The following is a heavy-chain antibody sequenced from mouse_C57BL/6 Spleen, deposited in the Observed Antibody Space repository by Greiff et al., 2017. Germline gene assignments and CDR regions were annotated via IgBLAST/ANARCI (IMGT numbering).Heavy chain of an antibody. CDR1: GYTFTRYG. J-gene: IGHJ2*01. CDR3: GWGMVTTNFDY. Sequence: QVQLQQSGAELARPGASVKLSCKASGYTFTRYGISWVKQRTGQGLEWIGEIYPRSGNTYYNEKFKGKATLTADKSSSTAYMELRSLTSEDSAVYFCGWGMVTTNFDYWGQGTTLTVSS. V-gene: IGHV1-81*01. D-gene: IGHD2-2*01. CDR2: IYPRSGNT.